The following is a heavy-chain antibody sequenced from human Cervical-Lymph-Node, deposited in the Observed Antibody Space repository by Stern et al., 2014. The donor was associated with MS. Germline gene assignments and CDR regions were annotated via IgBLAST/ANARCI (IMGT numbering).Heavy chain of an antibody. CDR3: ARKTYYCD. V-gene: IGHV4-39*01. CDR1: GASITSSSYY. D-gene: IGHD3-22*01. CDR2: INYSGST. Sequence: QVQLQESGPGLVKPSETLSLTCTVSGASITSSSYYWGWIRQPPGKGLEWIGSINYSGSTYYNPSLKSRVTISVDTSKNQFSLKLSSVTAADTAVYYCARKTYYCDWGQGTLVTVSS. J-gene: IGHJ4*02.